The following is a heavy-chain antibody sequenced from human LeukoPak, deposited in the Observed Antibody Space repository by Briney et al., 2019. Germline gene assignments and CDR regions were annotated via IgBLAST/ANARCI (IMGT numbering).Heavy chain of an antibody. V-gene: IGHV5-51*01. CDR2: IYPGDSDT. CDR3: ARLGVTIFRVADSPDC. J-gene: IGHJ4*02. Sequence: GESLKISCKGSGYSFTSYWIGWVRQMPGKGLEWMGIIYPGDSDTRYSPSFQGQVTISADKSISTAYLQWSSLKASDTAMYYCARLGVTIFRVADSPDCWGQGTLVTVSS. D-gene: IGHD3-3*01. CDR1: GYSFTSYW.